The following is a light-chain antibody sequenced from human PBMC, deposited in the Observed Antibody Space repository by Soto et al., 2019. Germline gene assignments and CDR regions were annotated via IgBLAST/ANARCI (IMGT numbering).Light chain of an antibody. CDR3: QQYNNYPWT. CDR1: QSVSNNY. J-gene: IGKJ1*01. Sequence: EIVLTQSPGTLSLSPGERATLSCRASQSVSNNYLAWYQQKPGQAPRLLIYGASNRATGIPDRFSGSGSGTEFTLTISSLQPDDFATYYCQQYNNYPWTFGQGTKVDIK. CDR2: GAS. V-gene: IGKV3-20*01.